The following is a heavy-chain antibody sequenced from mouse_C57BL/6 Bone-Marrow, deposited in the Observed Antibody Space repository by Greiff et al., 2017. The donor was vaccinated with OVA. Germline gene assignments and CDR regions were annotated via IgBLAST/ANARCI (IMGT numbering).Heavy chain of an antibody. CDR2: IDPEDGET. D-gene: IGHD3-2*02. CDR1: GFNITDYY. J-gene: IGHJ3*01. Sequence: VQLKQSGAELVKPGASVKLSCTASGFNITDYYMHWVKQRTEQGLEWIGRIDPEDGETKYAPKFQGQATITADTSSNTAYLQLSSLTSEDTAVYYCARDSSGYWFAYWGQGTLVTVSA. V-gene: IGHV14-2*01. CDR3: ARDSSGYWFAY.